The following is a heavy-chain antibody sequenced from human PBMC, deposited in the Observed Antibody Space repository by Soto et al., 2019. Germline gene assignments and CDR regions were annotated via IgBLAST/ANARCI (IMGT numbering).Heavy chain of an antibody. Sequence: SETLSLTSTVSGFSIISPHDYWGWIRKSPGRGLEWIGSIYYTGSSYYNPSLKSRITVSVDTSKNQFSLNLTSVTAADTAVYYCARHGLTAYMAYYFDFWGQGTQVTVSS. CDR2: IYYTGSS. D-gene: IGHD3-16*01. CDR3: ARHGLTAYMAYYFDF. V-gene: IGHV4-39*01. CDR1: GFSIISPHDY. J-gene: IGHJ4*02.